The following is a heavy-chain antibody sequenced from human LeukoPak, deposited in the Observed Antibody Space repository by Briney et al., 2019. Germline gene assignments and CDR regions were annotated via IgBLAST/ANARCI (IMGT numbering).Heavy chain of an antibody. CDR1: GYTFTSYG. Sequence: ASLKVSSKASGYTFTSYGTSWVRQATGQGLEWMGWISAYNGKTNYAQKLKGRVTMTTDTSTRTAYMELRSLRSDDTAVYYCARVMITFGDPMGDAFDIWGQGTMVTVSS. V-gene: IGHV1-18*04. CDR2: ISAYNGKT. CDR3: ARVMITFGDPMGDAFDI. J-gene: IGHJ3*02. D-gene: IGHD3-16*01.